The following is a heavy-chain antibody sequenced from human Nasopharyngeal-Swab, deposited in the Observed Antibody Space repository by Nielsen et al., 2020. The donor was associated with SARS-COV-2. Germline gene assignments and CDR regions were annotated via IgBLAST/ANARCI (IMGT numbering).Heavy chain of an antibody. D-gene: IGHD2-15*01. J-gene: IGHJ4*02. CDR1: GFAFTSSA. V-gene: IGHV1-58*01. CDR2: IVVGSGNT. CDR3: AGGYCSGGSCYPPEGY. Sequence: SVKVSCKASGFAFTSSAVQWVRQARGQRLEWIGWIVVGSGNTNYAQKFQERVTITRDMSTSTAYMELSSLRSEDTAVYYCAGGYCSGGSCYPPEGYWGQGTLVTVSS.